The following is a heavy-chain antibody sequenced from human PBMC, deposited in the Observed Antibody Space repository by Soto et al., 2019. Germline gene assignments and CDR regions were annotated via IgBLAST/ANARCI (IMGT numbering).Heavy chain of an antibody. D-gene: IGHD6-19*01. CDR2: IYYSGST. CDR3: ARQSSGWSFLFDY. V-gene: IGHV4-59*08. CDR1: GGSISSYY. J-gene: IGHJ4*02. Sequence: SETLSLTCTVSGGSISSYYWSWIRQPPGKGLEWIGYIYYSGSTNYNPSLKSRVTISVDTSKNQFSLKLSSVTAADTAVYYCARQSSGWSFLFDYWGQGTLVTVSS.